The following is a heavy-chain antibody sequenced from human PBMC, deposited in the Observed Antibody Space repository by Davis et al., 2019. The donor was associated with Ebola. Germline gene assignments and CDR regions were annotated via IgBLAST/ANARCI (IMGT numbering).Heavy chain of an antibody. CDR3: ARVYTDPFDY. Sequence: GESLKISCAASGFTFSHYGMHWVRQAPGKGLEWVSFISYDGSDKYYADSVKGRFTISRDDSKNTLYLQMNSLRAEDTAVYYCARVYTDPFDYWGQGTLVTVSS. CDR1: GFTFSHYG. CDR2: ISYDGSDK. V-gene: IGHV3-30*03. J-gene: IGHJ4*02. D-gene: IGHD2-2*02.